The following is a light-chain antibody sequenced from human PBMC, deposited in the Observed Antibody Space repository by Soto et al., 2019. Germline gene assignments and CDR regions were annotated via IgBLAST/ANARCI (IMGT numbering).Light chain of an antibody. V-gene: IGLV2-11*01. J-gene: IGLJ1*01. CDR3: CSYAGTNYV. Sequence: QCVLTQPRSVSGSAGQSVTISCTGTSSDVGGYNYVSWYQQHPGKAPKLMIYDVSKRPSGVPDRFSGSKSGNTASLTIPGLQAEDEADYYCCSYAGTNYVFGTGTKVTVL. CDR2: DVS. CDR1: SSDVGGYNY.